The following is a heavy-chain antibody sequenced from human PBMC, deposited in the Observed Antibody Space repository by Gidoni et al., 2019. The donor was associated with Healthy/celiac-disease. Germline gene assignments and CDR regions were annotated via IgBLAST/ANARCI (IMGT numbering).Heavy chain of an antibody. CDR2: ISWNSGSI. J-gene: IGHJ4*02. V-gene: IGHV3-9*01. CDR3: AKDTRVGAQT. D-gene: IGHD1-26*01. CDR1: GFTFDDYA. Sequence: EVQLVGSGGGLVKPGRSLRISCAASGFTFDDYAMHWVRQAPGKGLEWVSGISWNSGSIGYADSVKGRFTISRDNAKNSLYLQMNSLRAEDTALYYCAKDTRVGAQTWGQGTLVTVSS.